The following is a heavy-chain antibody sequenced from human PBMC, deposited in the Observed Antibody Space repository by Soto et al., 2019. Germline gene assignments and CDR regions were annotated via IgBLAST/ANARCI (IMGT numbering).Heavy chain of an antibody. Sequence: EVQLLESGGGLVKPGGSLRLSCAASGFTFSTYAMNWVRQAPGKGLEWVSGISGSGDSTYYADSVKGRFTVSRDNSKTTLYLQMNSLRAEDTAVFYCAKERSSGWSFDYWGQGTLVTVSS. CDR3: AKERSSGWSFDY. CDR2: ISGSGDST. CDR1: GFTFSTYA. V-gene: IGHV3-23*01. J-gene: IGHJ4*02. D-gene: IGHD6-19*01.